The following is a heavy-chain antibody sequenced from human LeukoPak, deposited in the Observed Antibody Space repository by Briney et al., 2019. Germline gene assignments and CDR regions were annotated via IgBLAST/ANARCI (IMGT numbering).Heavy chain of an antibody. J-gene: IGHJ4*02. Sequence: ASVKVSCEASGYTFTGYYMHWVRQAPGQGLEWMGWINPNSGGTNYAQKFRGRVTMTRDTSISTAYMELSRLRSDDTAVYYCARGDSSGYYFLDYWGQGTLVTVSS. CDR1: GYTFTGYY. D-gene: IGHD3-22*01. V-gene: IGHV1-2*02. CDR3: ARGDSSGYYFLDY. CDR2: INPNSGGT.